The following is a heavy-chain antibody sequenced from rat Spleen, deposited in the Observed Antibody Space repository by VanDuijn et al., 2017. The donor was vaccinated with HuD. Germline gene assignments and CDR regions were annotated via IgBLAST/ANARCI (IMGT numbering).Heavy chain of an antibody. J-gene: IGHJ2*01. Sequence: EVQLVESGGGLVQPGRSLKLSCAASGFTFSDYNMAWVRQAPKRGLEWVAAISFDGSSTYFRNSVKGRFSISSDNAKSTLYRQLDSMRSEDTATYYGGRHGTIAAIEHYFDYWGQGVMVTVSS. CDR2: ISFDGSST. D-gene: IGHD1-2*01. CDR3: GRHGTIAAIEHYFDY. V-gene: IGHV5-7*01. CDR1: GFTFSDYN.